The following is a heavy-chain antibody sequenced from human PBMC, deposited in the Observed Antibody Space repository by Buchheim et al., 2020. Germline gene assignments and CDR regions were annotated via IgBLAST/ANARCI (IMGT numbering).Heavy chain of an antibody. CDR1: GFDFNTYD. CDR3: ARGPWEDIVTAGFLFDP. V-gene: IGHV3-30*03. D-gene: IGHD5-12*01. CDR2: ISFDGDNK. Sequence: QAQLVESGGGVVQPGRSLRLSCVASGFDFNTYDVHWVRQAPGKGLEWVALISFDGDNKNYADSVKGRFTISRDNAKNSLYLQMNSLRAEDTAVYYCARGPWEDIVTAGFLFDPWGQGTL. J-gene: IGHJ5*02.